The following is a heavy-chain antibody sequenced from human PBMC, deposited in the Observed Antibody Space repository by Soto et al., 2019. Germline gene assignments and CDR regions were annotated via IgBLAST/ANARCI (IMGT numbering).Heavy chain of an antibody. CDR3: ARDLRYCDSSGWGYYFDY. J-gene: IGHJ4*02. V-gene: IGHV3-53*02. Sequence: EVQLVETGGGLIQPGGSLRLSCAASGFTVSSNYMSWVRQAPGKGLEWVSVIYSGGSTYYADSVKGRFTISRDNSKNTLYLQMNSLRAEDTAVYYCARDLRYCDSSGWGYYFDYWGQGTLVTVSS. CDR1: GFTVSSNY. CDR2: IYSGGST. D-gene: IGHD3-22*01.